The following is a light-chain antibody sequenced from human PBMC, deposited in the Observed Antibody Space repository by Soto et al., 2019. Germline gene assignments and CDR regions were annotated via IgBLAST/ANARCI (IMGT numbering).Light chain of an antibody. CDR1: QSISSW. CDR2: KAS. Sequence: DIQMTQSPSTLSASVGDRVTIACRASQSISSWLAGYRQKPGKAPKLLIYKASSLESGVPSRFSGSGYGTEFTLTISSLQPDDFATYYCQQYNSYWTFGQGTKVDIK. V-gene: IGKV1-5*03. CDR3: QQYNSYWT. J-gene: IGKJ1*01.